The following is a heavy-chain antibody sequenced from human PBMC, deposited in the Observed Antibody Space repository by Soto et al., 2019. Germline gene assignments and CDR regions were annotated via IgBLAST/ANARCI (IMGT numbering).Heavy chain of an antibody. D-gene: IGHD1-26*01. CDR2: VSIGGST. J-gene: IGHJ6*02. V-gene: IGHV3-23*01. CDR3: ARDRGIVGASGGYYYYGMDV. CDR1: GFTFSSYA. Sequence: GGSLRLSCAASGFTFSSYAMGWVRQGPGKGLEWVAVVSIGGSTHYADSVKGRFTISRDNSKNTLYLQMNSLRAEDTAVYYCARDRGIVGASGGYYYYGMDVWGQGTTVTVSS.